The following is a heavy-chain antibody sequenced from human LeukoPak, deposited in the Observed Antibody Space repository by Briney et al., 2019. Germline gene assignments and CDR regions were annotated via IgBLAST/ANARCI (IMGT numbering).Heavy chain of an antibody. CDR1: SGSISGHY. V-gene: IGHV4-4*09. CDR2: IYTSGIT. D-gene: IGHD1-14*01. J-gene: IGHJ5*02. CDR3: ARQAQDGTDNYFDP. Sequence: SETLSLTCTVSSGSISGHYWSWIRQSPGRGLEWIGNIYTSGITKYNPSLNCRVTISIDTSKNRFSLKVTSMTAADTAIYYCARQAQDGTDNYFDPWGRGILVTVSS.